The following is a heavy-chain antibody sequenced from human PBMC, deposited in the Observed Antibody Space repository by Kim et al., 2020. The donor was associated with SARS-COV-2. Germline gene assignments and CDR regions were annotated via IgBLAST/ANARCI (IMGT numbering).Heavy chain of an antibody. Sequence: GGSLRLSCAASGFRFSNYEMNWVRQAPGKGPEWVSYIDSGGNLIYYAPSVRGRFTISRDNAKNSLHLQMNSLRAEDTAVYYCARDDPTIHGDGLDVWGQG. CDR3: ARDDPTIHGDGLDV. CDR2: IDSGGNLI. V-gene: IGHV3-48*03. CDR1: GFRFSNYE. J-gene: IGHJ3*01.